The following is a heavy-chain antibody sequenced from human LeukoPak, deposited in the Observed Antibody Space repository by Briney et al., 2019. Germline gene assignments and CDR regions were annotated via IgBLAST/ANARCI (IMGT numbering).Heavy chain of an antibody. CDR1: GFTFSSYS. D-gene: IGHD5-12*01. Sequence: GGSLRLSCAASGFTFSSYSMNWVRQAPGKGLEWVSYISSSSSTIYYADSVKGRFTISRDNAKNSLYLQMNSLRAEDTAVYYCARDGPLRVATILSYYYYYGMDVWGQGTTVTVSS. CDR3: ARDGPLRVATILSYYYYYGMDV. V-gene: IGHV3-48*01. J-gene: IGHJ6*02. CDR2: ISSSSSTI.